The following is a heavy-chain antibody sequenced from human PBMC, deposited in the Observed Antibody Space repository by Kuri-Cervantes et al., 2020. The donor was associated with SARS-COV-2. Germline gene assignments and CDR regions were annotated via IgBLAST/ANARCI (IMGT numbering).Heavy chain of an antibody. V-gene: IGHV3-30-3*01. CDR2: ISYDGSNK. D-gene: IGHD3-3*01. CDR3: ARENTIFGVALGGY. Sequence: GESLKISCAASGFTFSSYAMHWVRQAPGKGLEWVAVISYDGSNKYYADSVKGRFTISRDNSKNTLFLQMNSLRAEDTAVYYCARENTIFGVALGGYWGQGTLVTVSS. CDR1: GFTFSSYA. J-gene: IGHJ4*02.